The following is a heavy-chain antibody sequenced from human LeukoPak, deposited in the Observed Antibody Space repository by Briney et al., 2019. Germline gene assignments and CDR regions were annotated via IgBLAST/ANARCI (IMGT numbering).Heavy chain of an antibody. J-gene: IGHJ6*03. CDR1: GGSISSGGYS. CDR2: IYYSGST. CDR3: ARGKNTYYYYMDV. V-gene: IGHV4-30-4*07. Sequence: PSQTLSLTCAVSGGSISSGGYSWSWIRQPPGKGLEWIGYIYYSGSTYYNPSLKSRVTISVDTSKNQFSLKLSSVTAADTAVYYCARGKNTYYYYMDVWGKGTTVTVSS.